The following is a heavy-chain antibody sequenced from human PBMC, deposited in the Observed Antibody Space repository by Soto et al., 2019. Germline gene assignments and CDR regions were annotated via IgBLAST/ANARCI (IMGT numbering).Heavy chain of an antibody. CDR1: GFKISSSS. V-gene: IGHV3-48*02. CDR2: ISDSGSNT. D-gene: IGHD3-22*01. J-gene: IGHJ6*02. Sequence: EVQLVESGGGLVQPGGSLRLSCAAFGFKISSSSMNWVRQAPGRGLEWVAYISDSGSNTLYADSVKGRVTVSRDTAKNSLHLQMSGLRDEDRAVYYGARYYYDSSGYDGMDVWGQGTTVTVSS. CDR3: ARYYYDSSGYDGMDV.